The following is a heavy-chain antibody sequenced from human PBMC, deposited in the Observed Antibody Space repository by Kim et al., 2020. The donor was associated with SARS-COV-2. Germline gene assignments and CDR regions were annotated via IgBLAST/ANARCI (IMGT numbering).Heavy chain of an antibody. CDR2: GST. CDR3: ARLKDYFDY. Sequence: GSTNYNPSLKSRVTISVDTSKNQFSLKLSSVTAADTAVYYCARLKDYFDYWGQGTLVTVSS. V-gene: IGHV4-4*09. J-gene: IGHJ4*02.